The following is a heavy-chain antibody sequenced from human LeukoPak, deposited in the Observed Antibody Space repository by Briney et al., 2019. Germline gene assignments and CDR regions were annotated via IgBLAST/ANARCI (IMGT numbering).Heavy chain of an antibody. D-gene: IGHD3-16*01. CDR2: MNPNSGDT. CDR3: TRSGFGGGVHFDY. CDR1: GYTFTNYD. J-gene: IGHJ4*02. Sequence: ASVKVSCKASGYTFTNYDINWVRQAAGQGLEWMGWMNPNSGDTGYVEKFQGRVTMTRDTSMNTAYMGLSSLRSEDTAVYYCTRSGFGGGVHFDYWGQGTPVTVSS. V-gene: IGHV1-8*01.